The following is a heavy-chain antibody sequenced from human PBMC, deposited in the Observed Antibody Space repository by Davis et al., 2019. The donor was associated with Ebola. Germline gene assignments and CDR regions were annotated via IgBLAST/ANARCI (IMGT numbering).Heavy chain of an antibody. J-gene: IGHJ4*02. D-gene: IGHD6-19*01. Sequence: GGSLRLSCAASGFTFSSYAMSWVRQAPGKGLEWVSAISGSGGSTYYADSVRGRFIISRDKSNNTLYLEMSSLRVDDTAVYYCATTQWLREFDNWGQGTLVTVSS. V-gene: IGHV3-23*01. CDR1: GFTFSSYA. CDR3: ATTQWLREFDN. CDR2: ISGSGGST.